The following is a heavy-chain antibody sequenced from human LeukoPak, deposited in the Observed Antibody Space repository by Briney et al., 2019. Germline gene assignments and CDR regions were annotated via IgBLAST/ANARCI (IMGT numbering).Heavy chain of an antibody. D-gene: IGHD2-2*02. Sequence: PGGSLRLSCAASGFTFSSYAMHWVRQAPGKGLEWVAVISYDGSNKYYADSVKGRFTISRDNSKNTLYLQMNSLRAEDTAVYYCAKGGDIVVVPAAIGFDPWGQGTLVTVSS. V-gene: IGHV3-30-3*01. J-gene: IGHJ5*02. CDR2: ISYDGSNK. CDR3: AKGGDIVVVPAAIGFDP. CDR1: GFTFSSYA.